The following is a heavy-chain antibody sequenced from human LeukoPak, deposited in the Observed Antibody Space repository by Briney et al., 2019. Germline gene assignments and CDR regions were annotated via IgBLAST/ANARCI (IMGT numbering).Heavy chain of an antibody. Sequence: GGSLRLSCAASGFPFSNARLSWVRQAPGKGLEYIGRVKSKIEGGTTDYAGPVKGRFTISRDDSKNTLYLQMNSLTTEDTAVYYCTTVSGVWLLHYWGQGTLVTVSS. CDR3: TTVSGVWLLHY. CDR2: VKSKIEGGTT. D-gene: IGHD3-22*01. CDR1: GFPFSNAR. J-gene: IGHJ4*02. V-gene: IGHV3-15*01.